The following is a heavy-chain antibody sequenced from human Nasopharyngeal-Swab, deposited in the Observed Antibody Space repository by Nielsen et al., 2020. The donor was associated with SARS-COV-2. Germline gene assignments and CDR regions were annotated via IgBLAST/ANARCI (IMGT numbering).Heavy chain of an antibody. CDR2: IRYDGNNK. CDR3: AKDMTAKYCSSTSCQREDAFDI. D-gene: IGHD2-2*01. CDR1: GFTFSSYG. J-gene: IGHJ3*02. Sequence: GESLKISCAASGFTFSSYGMHWVRQAPGKGLEWAAFIRYDGNNKYYADSVKGRFTISRDNSKNTLYLQMNSLRAEDTAVYYCAKDMTAKYCSSTSCQREDAFDIWGQGTMVTVSS. V-gene: IGHV3-30*02.